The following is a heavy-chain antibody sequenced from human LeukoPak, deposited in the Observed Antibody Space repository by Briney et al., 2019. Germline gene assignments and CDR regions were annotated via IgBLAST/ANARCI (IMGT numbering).Heavy chain of an antibody. Sequence: PGGSLRLSRAASGFTFDDYAMHWVRQAPGKGLEWVSLISGDGGSTYYADSVKGRFTISRDNSKSSLYLQMNSLRTEDTALYYCAKDTHSDGYGGVADYWGQGTLVTVSS. CDR3: AKDTHSDGYGGVADY. CDR1: GFTFDDYA. CDR2: ISGDGGST. D-gene: IGHD5-24*01. V-gene: IGHV3-43*02. J-gene: IGHJ4*02.